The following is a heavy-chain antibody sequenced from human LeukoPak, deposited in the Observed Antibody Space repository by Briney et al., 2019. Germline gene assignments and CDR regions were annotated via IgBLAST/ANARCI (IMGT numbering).Heavy chain of an antibody. CDR3: ATVTGNDYLQH. J-gene: IGHJ1*01. CDR2: IDTNTGNP. V-gene: IGHV7-4-1*02. CDR1: GYTFTNYA. D-gene: IGHD3-9*01. Sequence: ASVKVSCKASGYTFTNYAMNWVRQAPGQGLEWMGWIDTNTGNPTYAQSFPGRSVFSLDTSISTAYLQISSLTTEDTAVYFCATVTGNDYLQHWGEGTLVTVSS.